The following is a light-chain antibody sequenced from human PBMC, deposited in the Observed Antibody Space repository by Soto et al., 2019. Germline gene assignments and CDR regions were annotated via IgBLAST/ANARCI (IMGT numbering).Light chain of an antibody. J-gene: IGKJ1*01. Sequence: EIVLTQSPATLSLSPGEGATLSCRASQSVSSYLAWYQQKPGQAPRLLIYGGSSRATGIPARFSGSGSGTDFTLTISSLEPEDFAVYYCQQRSNWPITFGQGTKVDIK. CDR3: QQRSNWPIT. V-gene: IGKV3-11*01. CDR1: QSVSSY. CDR2: GGS.